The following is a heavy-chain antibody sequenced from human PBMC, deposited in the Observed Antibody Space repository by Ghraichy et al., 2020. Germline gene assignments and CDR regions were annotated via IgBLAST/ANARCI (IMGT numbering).Heavy chain of an antibody. CDR3: TRVGEGYCSGGGCYYYGMDV. D-gene: IGHD2-15*01. CDR2: IRSKAYGGTT. V-gene: IGHV3-49*03. CDR1: GFTFGDYA. Sequence: GESLNISCTASGFTFGDYAMSWFRQAPGKGLEWVGFIRSKAYGGTTEYAASVKGRFTISRDDSKSIAYLQMNSLKTEDTAVYYCTRVGEGYCSGGGCYYYGMDVWGQGTTVTVSS. J-gene: IGHJ6*02.